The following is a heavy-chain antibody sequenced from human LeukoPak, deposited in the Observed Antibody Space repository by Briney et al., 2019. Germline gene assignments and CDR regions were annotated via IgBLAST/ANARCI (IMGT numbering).Heavy chain of an antibody. V-gene: IGHV4-59*08. CDR1: GGSISSYY. CDR3: ARHVGSSSWQNFDY. D-gene: IGHD6-13*01. CDR2: TYYSGST. Sequence: SETLSLTCTVSGGSISSYYWSWIRQPPGKGLEWIGYTYYSGSTNYNPSLKSRVTISVDTSKNQFSLKLSSVTAADTAVYYCARHVGSSSWQNFDYWGQGTLVTVSS. J-gene: IGHJ4*02.